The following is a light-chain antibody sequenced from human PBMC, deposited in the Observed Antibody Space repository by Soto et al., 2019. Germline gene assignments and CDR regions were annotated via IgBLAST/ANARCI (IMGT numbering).Light chain of an antibody. CDR2: AAS. CDR1: QDIRNF. Sequence: DLQMTQSPTSLSASVGDRVTITCRASQDIRNFVAWYQQKPGKAPKLLIYAASTLQSGVPSRFSGSGSGTDFTLTINSLQPDDVATYSCQKYSSVPVFGPGTKVEIK. J-gene: IGKJ3*01. V-gene: IGKV1-27*01. CDR3: QKYSSVPV.